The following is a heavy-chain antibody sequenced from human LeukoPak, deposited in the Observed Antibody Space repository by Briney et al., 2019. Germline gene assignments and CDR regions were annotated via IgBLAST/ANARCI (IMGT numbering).Heavy chain of an antibody. J-gene: IGHJ5*02. V-gene: IGHV4-4*07. CDR1: GGSISSYY. Sequence: SETLSLTCTVSGGSISSYYWNWIRQPAGKGLEWIGRIYTSGSTNYNPSLKSRVTISVDTSKNQFSLKLSSVTAADTAVYYCARVTRYCSSTSCLNWFDPWGQGTLVTVSS. CDR3: ARVTRYCSSTSCLNWFDP. D-gene: IGHD2-2*01. CDR2: IYTSGST.